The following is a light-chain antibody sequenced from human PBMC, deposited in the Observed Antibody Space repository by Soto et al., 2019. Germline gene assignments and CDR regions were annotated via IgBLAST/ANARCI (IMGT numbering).Light chain of an antibody. CDR2: GAS. Sequence: IVLTQSPDTLSLSQGESATLSCRASQSVSSNYLAWYQQKPGQAPSLLIFGASNRATCVPDRFSGSVFGADFILTISRVQPEDLEVYYCQRYGSSPYTFGQGTKLEIK. J-gene: IGKJ2*01. CDR3: QRYGSSPYT. V-gene: IGKV3-20*01. CDR1: QSVSSNY.